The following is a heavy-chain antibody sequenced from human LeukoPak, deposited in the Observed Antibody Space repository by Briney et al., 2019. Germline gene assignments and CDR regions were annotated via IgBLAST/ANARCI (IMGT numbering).Heavy chain of an antibody. V-gene: IGHV3-30*04. CDR1: GFTFSSYA. CDR3: ARVQLGFDP. D-gene: IGHD5-24*01. CDR2: ISYDGSNK. J-gene: IGHJ5*02. Sequence: GGSLRLSCAASGFTFSSYAMSWVRQAPGKGLEWVAVISYDGSNKYYANSVKGRFTISRDNSKNTLYLQMNSMRPEDTAVYYCARVQLGFDPWGQGTLVTVSS.